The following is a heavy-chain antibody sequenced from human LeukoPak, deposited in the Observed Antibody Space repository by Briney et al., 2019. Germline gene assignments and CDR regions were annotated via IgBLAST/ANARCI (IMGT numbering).Heavy chain of an antibody. CDR2: ISSSSSYI. CDR1: GFTFSSYS. D-gene: IGHD6-6*01. J-gene: IGHJ1*01. CDR3: ARDEYSSGYFQH. Sequence: GGSLRLSCAASGFTFSSYSMNWVRQAPGKGLEWVSSISSSSSYIYYTDSVKGRFTISRDNAKNSLYLQMNSLRAEDTAVYYCARDEYSSGYFQHWGQGTLVTVSS. V-gene: IGHV3-21*01.